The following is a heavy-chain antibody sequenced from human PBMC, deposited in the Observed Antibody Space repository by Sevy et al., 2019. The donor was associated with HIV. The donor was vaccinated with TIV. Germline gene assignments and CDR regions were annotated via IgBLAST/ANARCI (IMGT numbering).Heavy chain of an antibody. D-gene: IGHD1-26*01. Sequence: SETLSLTCTVSGGSISSYYWSWIRQPAGKGLEWIGRIYTSGSTNYIPSLKSRVTMSVDTSKNQFSLKLSSVTAADTAVYYCAGGSASRSSYPEYGMDVWGQGTTVTVSS. J-gene: IGHJ6*02. CDR2: IYTSGST. CDR3: AGGSASRSSYPEYGMDV. CDR1: GGSISSYY. V-gene: IGHV4-4*07.